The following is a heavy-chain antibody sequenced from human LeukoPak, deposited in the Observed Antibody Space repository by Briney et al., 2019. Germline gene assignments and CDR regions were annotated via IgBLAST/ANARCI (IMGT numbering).Heavy chain of an antibody. J-gene: IGHJ4*02. Sequence: SETLSLTCAVSGYSISSGYYWGWTRQPPGKGLEWIGSIYHSGSTYYNPSLKSRVTISVDTSKNQFSLKLSSVTAADTAVYYCAAANSAAGTFDYWGQGTLVTVSS. V-gene: IGHV4-38-2*01. D-gene: IGHD6-13*01. CDR1: GYSISSGYY. CDR2: IYHSGST. CDR3: AAANSAAGTFDY.